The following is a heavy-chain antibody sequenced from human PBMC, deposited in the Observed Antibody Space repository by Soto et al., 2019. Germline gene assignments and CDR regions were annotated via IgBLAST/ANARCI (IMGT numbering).Heavy chain of an antibody. J-gene: IGHJ6*02. CDR3: ARNYYGMDV. CDR2: IWYDGSNK. CDR1: GFTFSSYG. Sequence: QVQLVESGGGVVQPGRSLRLSCAASGFTFSSYGMHWVRQAPGKGLEWVAVIWYDGSNKYYADSVKGRFTISRDNSKNTLYLQMNSLRAEDTAVYYCARNYYGMDVWGQGTTVTVSS. V-gene: IGHV3-33*01.